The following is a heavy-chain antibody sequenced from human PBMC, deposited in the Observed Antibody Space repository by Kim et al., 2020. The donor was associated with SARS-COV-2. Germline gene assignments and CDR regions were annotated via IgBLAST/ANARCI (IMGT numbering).Heavy chain of an antibody. D-gene: IGHD6-19*01. CDR2: INHSGST. CDR3: ARGVAVVYYGMDV. J-gene: IGHJ6*02. CDR1: GGSFSGYY. Sequence: SETLSLTCAVYGGSFSGYYWSWIRQPPGKGLEWIGEINHSGSTNYNPSLKSRVTISVDTSKNQFSLKLSSVTAADTAVYYCARGVAVVYYGMDVWGQGTTVTVSS. V-gene: IGHV4-34*01.